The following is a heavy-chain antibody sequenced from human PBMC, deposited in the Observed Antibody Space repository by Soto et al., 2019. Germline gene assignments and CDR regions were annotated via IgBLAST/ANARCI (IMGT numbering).Heavy chain of an antibody. V-gene: IGHV5-10-1*01. J-gene: IGHJ6*02. CDR1: GYSFTSYW. CDR3: ARHDYSNYSYYYGMDV. D-gene: IGHD4-4*01. CDR2: IDPSDSYP. Sequence: PGASLKISCKGSGYSFTSYWISWVRQMPGKGLELRGRIDPSDSYPNYSPSFQGHVTISADKSISTAYLQWRGLKASDTAMYYCARHDYSNYSYYYGMDVWGQGTTVTVS.